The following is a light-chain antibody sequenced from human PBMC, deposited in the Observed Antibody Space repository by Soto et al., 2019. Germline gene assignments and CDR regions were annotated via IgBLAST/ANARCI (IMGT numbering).Light chain of an antibody. V-gene: IGKV1-5*01. CDR3: QQYDSYPLT. CDR1: QSISSW. CDR2: DAS. Sequence: IQMTQSPSTLSASVGDRVTNTCRASQSISSWLAWYQQKPGKAPKFLIYDASSLESGVPSRFSGSGSGTEFTLTISSLQPDDFATYFCQQYDSYPLTFGGGTKVDNK. J-gene: IGKJ4*01.